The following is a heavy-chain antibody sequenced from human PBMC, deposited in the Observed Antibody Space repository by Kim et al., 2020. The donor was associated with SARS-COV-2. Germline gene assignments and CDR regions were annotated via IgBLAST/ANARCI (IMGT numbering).Heavy chain of an antibody. CDR2: ISYDGSNK. CDR3: ARDVYSGIHKGGNFQH. Sequence: GGSLRLSCAASGFTFSSYAMHWVRQAPGKGLEWVAVISYDGSNKYYADSVKGRFTISRDNSKNTLYLQMNSLRAEDTAVYYCARDVYSGIHKGGNFQHWGQGTLVTVSS. V-gene: IGHV3-30-3*01. J-gene: IGHJ1*01. CDR1: GFTFSSYA. D-gene: IGHD1-26*01.